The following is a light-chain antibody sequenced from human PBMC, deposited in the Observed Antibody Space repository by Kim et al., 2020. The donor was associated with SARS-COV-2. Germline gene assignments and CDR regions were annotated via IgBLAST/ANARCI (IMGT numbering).Light chain of an antibody. CDR1: QTVLFSSNKKNY. CDR2: WAS. J-gene: IGKJ2*01. CDR3: QQYYDTPYT. Sequence: DIVMTQSPDSLAVSLGGRATINCKSSQTVLFSSNKKNYLAWYQQRSGQPPKLLFYWASTRESGVPDRFSGSGSGTDFTLTISGLQAEDVAIYYCQQYYDTPYTFGQGTKLEI. V-gene: IGKV4-1*01.